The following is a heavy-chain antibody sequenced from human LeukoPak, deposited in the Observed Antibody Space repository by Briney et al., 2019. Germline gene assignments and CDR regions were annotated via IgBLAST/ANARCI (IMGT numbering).Heavy chain of an antibody. D-gene: IGHD2-2*01. V-gene: IGHV4-31*03. Sequence: IPSETLSLTCTVSGGSIGSGGYYWSWIRQHPGKGLEWIGYIYYSGSTYYNPSLKSRVTISVDTSKNQFSLKLSSVTAADTAVYYCARESSTSCFDPWGQGTLVTVSS. J-gene: IGHJ5*02. CDR1: GGSIGSGGYY. CDR3: ARESSTSCFDP. CDR2: IYYSGST.